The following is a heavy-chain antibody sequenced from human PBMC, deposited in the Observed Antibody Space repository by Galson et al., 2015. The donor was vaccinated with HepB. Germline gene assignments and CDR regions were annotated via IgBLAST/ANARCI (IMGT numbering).Heavy chain of an antibody. CDR2: IYHSGST. V-gene: IGHV4-30-2*01. Sequence: TLSLTCAVSGGSISSGGYSWSWIRQPPGKGLEWIGYIYHSGSTYYNPSLKSRVTISVDRSKNQFSLKLSSVTAADTAVYYCARYSGYDIDAFDIWGQGTMVTVSS. CDR3: ARYSGYDIDAFDI. D-gene: IGHD5-12*01. J-gene: IGHJ3*02. CDR1: GGSISSGGYS.